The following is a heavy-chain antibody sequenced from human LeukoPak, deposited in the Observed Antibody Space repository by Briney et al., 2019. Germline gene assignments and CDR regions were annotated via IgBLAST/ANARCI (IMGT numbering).Heavy chain of an antibody. CDR1: GFTFSSYS. D-gene: IGHD3-3*01. Sequence: GGSLRLSCAASGFTFSSYSMNWVRQAPGKGLEWVSYISSSSTIYYADSVKGRFTISRDNAKNSLYLQMNSLRAEDTAVYYCARRNFWSGYSSVGFDCWGQGTLVTVSS. V-gene: IGHV3-48*04. J-gene: IGHJ4*02. CDR2: ISSSSTI. CDR3: ARRNFWSGYSSVGFDC.